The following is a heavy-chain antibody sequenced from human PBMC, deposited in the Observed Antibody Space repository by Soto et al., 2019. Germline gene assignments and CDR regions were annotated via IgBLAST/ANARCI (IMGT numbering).Heavy chain of an antibody. CDR2: IIGNGVST. CDR1: GFTFSIYA. V-gene: IGHV3-23*01. Sequence: EVQLLESGGGLVQPGESLRLSCAASGFTFSIYAMSWVRQAPGKGLEWVSLIIGNGVSTDYADSVKGRFTISRDNSKKTRYLKMNSLRAEDTAIYYCEKDFRPDGRYDLDYWGQGTLVTVSS. CDR3: EKDFRPDGRYDLDY. D-gene: IGHD3-3*01. J-gene: IGHJ4*02.